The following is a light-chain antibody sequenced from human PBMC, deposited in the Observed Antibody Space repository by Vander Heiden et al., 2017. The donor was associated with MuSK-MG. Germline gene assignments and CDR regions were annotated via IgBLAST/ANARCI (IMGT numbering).Light chain of an antibody. CDR1: QSVSIN. CDR3: QQDVTWPYT. Sequence: ETVMTQSPATLSVSPGERATLSCRASQSVSINLAWYQQKPGQAPTLLLYGSSTRATGIPARFSGSGSGTEFTLIISSLQSEDFALYYCQQDVTWPYTFGQGTKLETK. J-gene: IGKJ2*01. CDR2: GSS. V-gene: IGKV3-15*01.